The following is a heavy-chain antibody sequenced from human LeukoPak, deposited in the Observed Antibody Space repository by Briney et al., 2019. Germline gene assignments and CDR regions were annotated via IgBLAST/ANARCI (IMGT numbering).Heavy chain of an antibody. J-gene: IGHJ6*04. CDR2: ISFSSSII. CDR3: VSLSEYQLLGSYYYGMDV. Sequence: GGSLRLSCAASGFTFSSYEMNWVRQAPGKGLEWVSYISFSSSIIYYADSVKGRFTISRDNARNSLYLQMNSLRVEDTAVYHCVSLSEYQLLGSYYYGMDVWGKGTTVTVSS. CDR1: GFTFSSYE. D-gene: IGHD2-2*01. V-gene: IGHV3-48*03.